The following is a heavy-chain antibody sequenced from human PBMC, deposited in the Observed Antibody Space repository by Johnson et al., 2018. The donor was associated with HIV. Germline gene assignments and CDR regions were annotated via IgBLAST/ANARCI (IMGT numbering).Heavy chain of an antibody. CDR1: GFTFSSYA. CDR2: ISGSGGST. V-gene: IGHV3-23*04. J-gene: IGHJ3*02. CDR3: AWDYYDSSGAFDI. Sequence: VQLVESGGGVVQPGRSLRLSCAASGFTFSSYAMRWVRQAPGKGLEWVSAISGSGGSTYYADSVKGRFTISRDTSKNTLYLQMNSLRAEDTAVYYCAWDYYDSSGAFDIWGQGTMVTVSS. D-gene: IGHD3-22*01.